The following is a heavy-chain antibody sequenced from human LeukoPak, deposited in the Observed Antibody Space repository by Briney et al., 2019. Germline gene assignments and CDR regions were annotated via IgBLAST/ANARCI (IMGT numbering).Heavy chain of an antibody. CDR1: GYTFTDFY. CDR3: ANLMGTAYFYVMDV. CDR2: INPSSGGT. J-gene: IGHJ6*02. Sequence: ASVKVSCKASGYTFTDFYIHWVRQAPGQGLEWMGWINPSSGGTKFAQKFQGRVAMTRDTSISTAYMELSRLSSDDTAVYYRANLMGTAYFYVMDVWGQGTTVTVSS. V-gene: IGHV1-2*02. D-gene: IGHD7-27*01.